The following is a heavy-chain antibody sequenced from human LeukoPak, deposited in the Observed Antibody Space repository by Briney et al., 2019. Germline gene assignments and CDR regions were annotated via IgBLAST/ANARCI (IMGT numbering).Heavy chain of an antibody. Sequence: GGSLRLSCPGSGFNFSDYGIYWVRQAPGKGLAWVTIISHDGNNIYYADSVKGRFTISRDNSKNTLYLQMNSLRAEDTAVYYCAKEDSGYDSSFDYWGQGTLVTVSS. D-gene: IGHD5-12*01. CDR2: ISHDGNNI. J-gene: IGHJ4*02. CDR3: AKEDSGYDSSFDY. V-gene: IGHV3-30*04. CDR1: GFNFSDYG.